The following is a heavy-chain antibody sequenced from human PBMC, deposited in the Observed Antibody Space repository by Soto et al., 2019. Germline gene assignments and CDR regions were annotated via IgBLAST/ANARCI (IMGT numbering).Heavy chain of an antibody. D-gene: IGHD1-7*01. CDR2: INSDGSST. Sequence: EVQLVESGGGLVQPGGSLRLSCAASGFTFSSYWMHWVRQAPGKGLVWVSRINSDGSSTSYADSVKGRFTISRDNAKNTLYLQMNSLRAEDTAVYYCARWGYNWNYYFDYWGQGTLVIVSS. CDR3: ARWGYNWNYYFDY. CDR1: GFTFSSYW. J-gene: IGHJ4*02. V-gene: IGHV3-74*01.